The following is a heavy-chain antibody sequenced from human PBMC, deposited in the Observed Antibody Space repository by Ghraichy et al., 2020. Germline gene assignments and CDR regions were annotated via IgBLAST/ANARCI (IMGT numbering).Heavy chain of an antibody. J-gene: IGHJ6*02. V-gene: IGHV4-59*01. Sequence: SETLSLTCTVSGGSISSYYWSWIRQPPGKGLEWIGYIYYSGSTNYNPSLKSRVTISVDTSKNQFSLKLSSVTAADTAVYYCAREHNNYGMDVWGQGTTVTVSS. CDR1: GGSISSYY. CDR2: IYYSGST. D-gene: IGHD2/OR15-2a*01. CDR3: AREHNNYGMDV.